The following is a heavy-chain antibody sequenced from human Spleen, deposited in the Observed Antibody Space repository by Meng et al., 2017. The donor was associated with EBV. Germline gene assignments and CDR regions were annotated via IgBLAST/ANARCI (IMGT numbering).Heavy chain of an antibody. J-gene: IGHJ4*02. CDR2: IYWDDDV. CDR1: GFSLSSSGVG. D-gene: IGHD4-11*01. CDR3: AHATAVAHFDY. Sequence: QLNCEESGPQLVQPTETLRLTCTFSGFSLSSSGVGVVWIRQPPGKALEWLAVIYWDDDVRYRPSLENRLSLTKDTSKNQVALTMTNMDPVDTATYYCAHATAVAHFDYWGQGTLVTVSS. V-gene: IGHV2-5*02.